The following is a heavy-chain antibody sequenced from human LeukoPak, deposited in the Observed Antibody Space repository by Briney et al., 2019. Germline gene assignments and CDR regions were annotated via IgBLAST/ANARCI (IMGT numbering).Heavy chain of an antibody. J-gene: IGHJ4*02. CDR2: ISGSGGST. D-gene: IGHD6-19*01. V-gene: IGHV3-23*01. CDR1: GFTFSSFA. Sequence: QTGGSLRLSCAASGFTFSSFAVIWVRQARGEGGEGVSAISGSGGSTYYGGSVKGRFTISRDNSKNTLYLQMNSLRAEDTAVYYCAKDDGVYSSGWGTPYWGEGALVTVSS. CDR3: AKDDGVYSSGWGTPY.